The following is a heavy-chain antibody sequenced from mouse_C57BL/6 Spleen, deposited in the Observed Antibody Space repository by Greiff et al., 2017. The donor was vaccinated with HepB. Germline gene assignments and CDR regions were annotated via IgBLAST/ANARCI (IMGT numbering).Heavy chain of an antibody. CDR2: ISYDGSN. CDR3: ARDHYGSTAWFAY. J-gene: IGHJ3*01. Sequence: EVKLVESGPGLVKPSQSLSLTCSVTGYSITSGYYWNWIRQFPGNKLEWMGYISYDGSNNYNPSLKNRISITRDTSKNQFFLKLNSVTTEDTATYYCARDHYGSTAWFAYWGQGTLVTVSA. V-gene: IGHV3-6*01. CDR1: GYSITSGYY. D-gene: IGHD1-1*01.